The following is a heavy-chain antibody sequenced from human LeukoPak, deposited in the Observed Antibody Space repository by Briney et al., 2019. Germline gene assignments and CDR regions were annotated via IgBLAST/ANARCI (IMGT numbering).Heavy chain of an antibody. D-gene: IGHD4-11*01. CDR2: IRYDGSNK. V-gene: IGHV3-30*02. Sequence: PGGSLRLSCAASGFTFSSYGMHWVRQAPGKGLEWVAFIRYDGSNKYYADSVKGRFTISRDNSKNTLYLQMNSLKTEDTAVYYCTTDVKYRTTVFGYYYMDVWGKGTTVTVSS. CDR3: TTDVKYRTTVFGYYYMDV. CDR1: GFTFSSYG. J-gene: IGHJ6*03.